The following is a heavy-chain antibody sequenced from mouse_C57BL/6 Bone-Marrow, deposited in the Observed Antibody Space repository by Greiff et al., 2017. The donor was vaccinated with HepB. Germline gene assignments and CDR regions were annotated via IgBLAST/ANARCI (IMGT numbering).Heavy chain of an antibody. V-gene: IGHV10-1*01. CDR3: VRQNYDYYAMDY. J-gene: IGHJ4*01. D-gene: IGHD1-1*02. CDR1: GFSFNTYA. CDR2: IRSKSNNYAT. Sequence: EVKLVESGGGLVQPKGSLKLSCAASGFSFNTYAMNWVRQAPGKGLEWVARIRSKSNNYATYYADSVKDRFTISRDDSESMLYLQMNNLKTEDTVMYYCVRQNYDYYAMDYWGQGTSVTVSS.